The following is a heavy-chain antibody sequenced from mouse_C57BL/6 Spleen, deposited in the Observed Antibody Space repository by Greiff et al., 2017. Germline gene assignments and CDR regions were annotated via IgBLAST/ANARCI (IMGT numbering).Heavy chain of an antibody. J-gene: IGHJ1*03. V-gene: IGHV1-66*01. CDR3: ARSVYYEWYFDV. D-gene: IGHD1-1*01. Sequence: QVQLQQSGPELVKPGASVKISCKASGYSFTSYYIHWVKQRPGQGLEWIGWIYPGSGNTKYNEKFKGKATLTADTASSTAYMQLSSLTSEDSAVYYCARSVYYEWYFDVWGTGTTVTVSS. CDR1: GYSFTSYY. CDR2: IYPGSGNT.